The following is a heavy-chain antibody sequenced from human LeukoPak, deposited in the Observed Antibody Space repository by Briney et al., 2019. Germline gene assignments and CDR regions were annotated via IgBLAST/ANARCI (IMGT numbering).Heavy chain of an antibody. Sequence: SVKVSCKASGGTCISYAISWVRQAPGQGLEWMGGIIPIFGTANYAQKFQGRVTITADESTSTAYMELSSLRSEDTAVYYCARDGAVAGYFDYWGQGTLVTVSS. V-gene: IGHV1-69*13. CDR3: ARDGAVAGYFDY. CDR1: GGTCISYA. D-gene: IGHD6-19*01. CDR2: IIPIFGTA. J-gene: IGHJ4*02.